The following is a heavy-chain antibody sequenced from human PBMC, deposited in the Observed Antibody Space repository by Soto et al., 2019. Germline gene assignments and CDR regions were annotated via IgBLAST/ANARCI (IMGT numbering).Heavy chain of an antibody. V-gene: IGHV3-23*01. CDR1: GFTFSSYA. CDR3: AKGGACGTNCVGFDI. Sequence: GGSLRLSCAASGFTFSSYAMMWVRQAPLKGLEWVSVITASGDRKEYADSVKGRFTISRDNSKDTLYLDLNSLRAEDTAVYYCAKGGACGTNCVGFDIWGRGIMVTVSS. D-gene: IGHD2-8*01. CDR2: ITASGDRK. J-gene: IGHJ3*02.